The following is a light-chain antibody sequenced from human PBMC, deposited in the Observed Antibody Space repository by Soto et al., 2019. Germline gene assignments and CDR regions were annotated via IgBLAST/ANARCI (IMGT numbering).Light chain of an antibody. J-gene: IGLJ2*01. CDR3: SSYTTSSSVV. CDR2: DVS. CDR1: SSDVGGYDY. Sequence: QSALTQPASVSGSPGQSITISCTGTSSDVGGYDYVPWYQHHPGKAPKLMIYDVSNRPSGVSNRFSGSKSANTASLTISGLQAADEADYYCSSYTTSSSVVFGGGTKVTVL. V-gene: IGLV2-14*03.